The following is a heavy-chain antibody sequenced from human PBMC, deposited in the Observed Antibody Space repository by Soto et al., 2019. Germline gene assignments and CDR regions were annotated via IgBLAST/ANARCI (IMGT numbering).Heavy chain of an antibody. V-gene: IGHV4-30-4*01. CDR1: GGSISSGDYY. Sequence: SETLSLTCTVSGGSISSGDYYWSWIRQPPGKGLEWIGYIYYSGSTYYNPSLKSRVTMSVDTSKNQFSLKLSSVTAADTAVYYCARDHGGKRGYSYGYTTTNWFDPWGQGTLVTVSS. CDR3: ARDHGGKRGYSYGYTTTNWFDP. CDR2: IYYSGST. D-gene: IGHD5-18*01. J-gene: IGHJ5*02.